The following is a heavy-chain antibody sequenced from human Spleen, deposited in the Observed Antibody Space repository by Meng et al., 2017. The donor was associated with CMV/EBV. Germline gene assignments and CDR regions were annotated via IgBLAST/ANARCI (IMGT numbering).Heavy chain of an antibody. CDR3: ARDRGSSGWLT. D-gene: IGHD6-19*01. Sequence: EVPPLELGGGLVPPWGSLGLFCAASGFTFSSYAMSWVRQAPGKGLEWVSAISGSGGSTYYADSVKGRFTISRDNSKNTLYLQMNSLRAEDTAVYYCARDRGSSGWLTWGQGTLVTVSS. V-gene: IGHV3-23*01. J-gene: IGHJ5*02. CDR1: GFTFSSYA. CDR2: ISGSGGST.